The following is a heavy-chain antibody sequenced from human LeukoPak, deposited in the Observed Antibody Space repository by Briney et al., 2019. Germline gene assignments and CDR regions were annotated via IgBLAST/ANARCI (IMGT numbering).Heavy chain of an antibody. CDR2: ISSSSSYI. V-gene: IGHV3-21*01. CDR3: ARVFIAGIGPRSNWFDP. Sequence: ETLSLTCTVSGGSISSSSYYWGWIRQPPGKGLEWVSSISSSSSYIYYADSVKGRFTISRDNAKNSLYLQMNSLRAEDTAVYYCARVFIAGIGPRSNWFDPWGQGTLVTVSS. J-gene: IGHJ5*02. CDR1: GGSISSSS. D-gene: IGHD6-13*01.